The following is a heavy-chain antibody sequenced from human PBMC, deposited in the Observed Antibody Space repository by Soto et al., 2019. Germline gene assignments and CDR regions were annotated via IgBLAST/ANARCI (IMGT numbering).Heavy chain of an antibody. J-gene: IGHJ4*02. CDR3: SRDLYGGSSRFDY. CDR1: GFTFSNNG. V-gene: IGHV3-30*03. CDR2: IASDGSKK. Sequence: QVQLVESGGGVVQPGRSLRLSCVASGFTFSNNGIHWVRQAPGKGLEWVAVIASDGSKKYYADSVKGRVTISRDNSKNTLYLQMNSLRAEDTAVYYCSRDLYGGSSRFDYWGQGTLVTVSS. D-gene: IGHD2-15*01.